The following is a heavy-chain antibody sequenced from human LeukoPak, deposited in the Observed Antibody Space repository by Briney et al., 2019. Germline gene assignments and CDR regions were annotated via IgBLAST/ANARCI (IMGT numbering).Heavy chain of an antibody. CDR2: LSGSGGST. CDR3: ANGDKKRIAMVRGVMQPFDY. CDR1: GFAFSSFA. V-gene: IGHV3-23*01. Sequence: HPGGSLRLSCAASGFAFSSFAMGWVRQAPGRGLEWVSALSGSGGSTYYADSVKGRFTISRDNSKNTLHLQMNSLRAEDTAVYYCANGDKKRIAMVRGVMQPFDYWGQGTLVTVSS. J-gene: IGHJ4*02. D-gene: IGHD3-10*01.